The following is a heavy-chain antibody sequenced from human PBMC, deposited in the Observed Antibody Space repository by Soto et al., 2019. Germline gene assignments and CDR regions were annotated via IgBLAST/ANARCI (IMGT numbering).Heavy chain of an antibody. CDR3: ARAVVVPAAMVYWFDP. CDR1: GYTFTSYA. V-gene: IGHV1-3*01. Sequence: ASVKVSCTASGYTFTSYAMHWVRLAPGQRLEWMGWINAGNGNTKYSQKFQGRVTITRDTSASTAYMELSSLRSEDTAVYYCARAVVVPAAMVYWFDPWGQGTLVTVSS. CDR2: INAGNGNT. D-gene: IGHD2-2*01. J-gene: IGHJ5*02.